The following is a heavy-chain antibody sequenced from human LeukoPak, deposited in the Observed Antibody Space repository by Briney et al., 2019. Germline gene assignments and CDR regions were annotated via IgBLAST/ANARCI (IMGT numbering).Heavy chain of an antibody. CDR2: ISGSGGST. V-gene: IGHV3-23*01. D-gene: IGHD3-10*01. CDR3: AKDVIRGVIFSFDY. CDR1: GFTFSRYA. J-gene: IGHJ4*02. Sequence: GGSLRLSCAASGFTFSRYAMSWVRQAPGKGLEWVSTISGSGGSTYYADSVKGRFIISRDNSKNTLYLQMNSLRAEDTAVYYCAKDVIRGVIFSFDYWGQGTLVTVSS.